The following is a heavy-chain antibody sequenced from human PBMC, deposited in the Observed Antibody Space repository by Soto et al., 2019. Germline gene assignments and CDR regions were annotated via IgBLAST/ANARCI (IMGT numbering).Heavy chain of an antibody. D-gene: IGHD6-13*01. CDR1: GGTFSSYA. CDR3: ARDGTGYSSSWYYYYGMDV. Sequence: QVQLVQSGAEVKKPGSSVKVSCKASGGTFSSYAISWVRQAPGQVLEWMGWIIPIFGTANYAQKFQGRVTITADESTSTAYMELSSLRSEDTAVYYCARDGTGYSSSWYYYYGMDVWGQGTTVTVSS. J-gene: IGHJ6*02. CDR2: IIPIFGTA. V-gene: IGHV1-69*01.